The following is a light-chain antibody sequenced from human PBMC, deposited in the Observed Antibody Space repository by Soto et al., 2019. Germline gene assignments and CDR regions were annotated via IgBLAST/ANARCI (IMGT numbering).Light chain of an antibody. V-gene: IGLV2-14*03. CDR2: HVT. J-gene: IGLJ2*01. CDR3: CSYAGNYTLL. Sequence: QSALTQPASVSGSPGQSITISCTGTSSDIGHYDYVSWYQQHPGKAPKLMIYHVTYRPSGVSNRYSGSKSANTASLTISGLQADDEADYYCCSYAGNYTLLFGGGTKVTVL. CDR1: SSDIGHYDY.